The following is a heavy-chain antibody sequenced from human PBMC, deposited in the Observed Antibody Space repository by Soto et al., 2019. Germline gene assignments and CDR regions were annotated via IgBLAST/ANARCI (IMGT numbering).Heavy chain of an antibody. V-gene: IGHV1-8*01. J-gene: IGHJ6*04. D-gene: IGHD2-15*01. CDR2: MNPNSGNT. CDR3: ARGGYCSGGSCSYYYGMDV. Sequence: ASVKVSCKASGYTFTSYDINWVRQATGQGLEWMGWMNPNSGNTGYAQKFQGRVTMTRNTSISTAYMELSSLRSEDTAVYYCARGGYCSGGSCSYYYGMDVWGKGTTVVVSS. CDR1: GYTFTSYD.